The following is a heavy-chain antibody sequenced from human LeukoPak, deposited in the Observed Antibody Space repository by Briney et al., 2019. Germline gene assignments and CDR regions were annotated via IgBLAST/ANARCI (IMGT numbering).Heavy chain of an antibody. D-gene: IGHD5-18*01. CDR1: GFTFSTSE. CDR3: ARGFRHTAMFLDH. V-gene: IGHV3-48*03. J-gene: IGHJ4*02. Sequence: PGGSLRLSCAASGFTFSTSEMNWVRQAPGRGLEWISCISTHGSTTYYADSVRGRFTISGDNAENSLYLQMNSLRAEDTAVYYCARGFRHTAMFLDHWGQGNLVTVSS. CDR2: ISTHGSTT.